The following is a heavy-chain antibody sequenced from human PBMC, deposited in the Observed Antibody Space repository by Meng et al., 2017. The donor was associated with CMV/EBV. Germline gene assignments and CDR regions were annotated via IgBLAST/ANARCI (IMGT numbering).Heavy chain of an antibody. Sequence: GSLRLSCTVSGGSVSSYYWSWIRQRPGKGLEWIGYIYYSGSTNYNPSLKSRVTISVDTSKNQFSLKLSSVTAADTAVYYCARDIGSGVDYWGQGTLVTVSS. D-gene: IGHD3-10*01. CDR3: ARDIGSGVDY. CDR1: GGSVSSYY. V-gene: IGHV4-59*02. CDR2: IYYSGST. J-gene: IGHJ4*02.